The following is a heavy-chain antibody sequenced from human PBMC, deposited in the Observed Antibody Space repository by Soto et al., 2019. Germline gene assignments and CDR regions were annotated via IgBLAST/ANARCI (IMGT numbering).Heavy chain of an antibody. V-gene: IGHV4-30-4*01. D-gene: IGHD3-22*01. CDR3: ARVATMIVVVITVDAFDI. CDR1: GGSISSGDYY. J-gene: IGHJ3*02. CDR2: IYYSGST. Sequence: QVQLQESGPGLVKPSQTLSLTCTVSGGSISSGDYYWSWIRQPPGKGLEWIGYIYYSGSTYYNPSLKSRVTRSLDTSKNQFSLKLSSVTAADTAVYYCARVATMIVVVITVDAFDIWGQGTMVTVSS.